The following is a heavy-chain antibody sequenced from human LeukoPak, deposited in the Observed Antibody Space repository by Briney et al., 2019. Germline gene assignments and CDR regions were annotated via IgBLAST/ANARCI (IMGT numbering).Heavy chain of an antibody. D-gene: IGHD2-15*01. V-gene: IGHV5-51*01. CDR3: ARQWECTGGSCYPNYFDS. CDR1: GYTFRRFW. CDR2: FYPGDSEA. Sequence: GESLKISCMGSGYTFRRFWIAWVRQKPDKGLEWMGLFYPGDSEARYTLSFQGQVTMSADKSISTAYLQWSSLQASDTAIYFCARQWECTGGSCYPNYFDSWGQGTLVTVSS. J-gene: IGHJ4*02.